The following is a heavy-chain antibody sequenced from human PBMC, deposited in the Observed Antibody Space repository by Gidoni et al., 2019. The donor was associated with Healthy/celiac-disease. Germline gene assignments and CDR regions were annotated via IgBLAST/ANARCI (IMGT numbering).Heavy chain of an antibody. D-gene: IGHD3-22*01. CDR1: GFTFSSYG. CDR3: ARDRYYDSSGVFDY. CDR2: RSYDGSNK. J-gene: IGHJ4*02. V-gene: IGHV3-30*03. Sequence: QVQLVESGGGVVQPGRSLRLSCAASGFTFSSYGMHWVRQAPGKGLEWVAVRSYDGSNKYYADSVKGRFTISRDNSKNTLYLQMNSLRAEDTAVYYCARDRYYDSSGVFDYWGQGTLVTVSS.